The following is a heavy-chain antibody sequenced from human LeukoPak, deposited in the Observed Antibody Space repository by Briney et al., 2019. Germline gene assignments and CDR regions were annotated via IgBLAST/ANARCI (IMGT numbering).Heavy chain of an antibody. V-gene: IGHV3-15*04. J-gene: IGHJ4*02. CDR3: TTRVYDYVWGSY. Sequence: GGSLRLSCAASGFTFSNAWMSWVRQAPGKGLEWVGRIESKTDGGTTDYAAPVKGRFTISRDDSKNTLYLQMNSLKTEDTAVYYCTTRVYDYVWGSYWGQGTLVTVSS. CDR2: IESKTDGGTT. CDR1: GFTFSNAW. D-gene: IGHD3-16*01.